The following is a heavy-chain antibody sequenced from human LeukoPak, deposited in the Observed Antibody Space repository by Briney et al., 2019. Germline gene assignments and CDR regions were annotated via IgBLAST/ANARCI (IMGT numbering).Heavy chain of an antibody. V-gene: IGHV4-31*03. CDR1: GGSISRGNFY. Sequence: SETLSLTCTVSGGSISRGNFYWSWIRQHPGKGLEWIGYIYYSGSTYYNPSLKSRITVSMDTSKNQFSLKLSSVTAADTAVYYCARRAPSAGYFDLWGRGTLVTVSS. J-gene: IGHJ2*01. CDR3: ARRAPSAGYFDL. CDR2: IYYSGST.